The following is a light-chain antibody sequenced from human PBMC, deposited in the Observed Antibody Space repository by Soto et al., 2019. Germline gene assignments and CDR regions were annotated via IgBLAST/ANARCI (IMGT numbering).Light chain of an antibody. CDR1: QSMSNH. CDR2: GAS. V-gene: IGKV1-39*01. Sequence: DIQMTQSPSSLSASVGDGVTITCRASQSMSNHVNWYQQKPGKAPKLLISGASSLQGGVPSRFSGSGSGTDFTLTISGLQPEDFATYSCQQSYTIPTFGPGTTVDVK. J-gene: IGKJ3*01. CDR3: QQSYTIPT.